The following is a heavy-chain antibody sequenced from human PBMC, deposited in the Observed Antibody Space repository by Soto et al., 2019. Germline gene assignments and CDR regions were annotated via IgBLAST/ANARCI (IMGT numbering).Heavy chain of an antibody. Sequence: QVQLVQSGAEVKKPGASVKVSCKASGYTFTGYYMHWVRQAPGQGLEWMGWINPNSGGTNYAQKCQGRVTMTRDTYISTAYMELSRLRSDDTAVYYCARDATVNNAFDIWGQGTMVTVSS. CDR1: GYTFTGYY. CDR2: INPNSGGT. CDR3: ARDATVNNAFDI. J-gene: IGHJ3*02. V-gene: IGHV1-2*02. D-gene: IGHD4-17*01.